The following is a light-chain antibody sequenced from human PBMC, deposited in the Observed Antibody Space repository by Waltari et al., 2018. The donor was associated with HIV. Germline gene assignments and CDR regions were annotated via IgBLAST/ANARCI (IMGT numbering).Light chain of an antibody. J-gene: IGLJ3*02. V-gene: IGLV6-57*03. Sequence: NFMLTQPQSVSDSPGKTVTISCTRSSGNIARDYVHWYQHRPGRAPSLVIYEDNQRPSGVPGRFSCSIDTSSNSASLTISGLEPEDEAFYYCQSCYNTYRVFGGGTKLTVL. CDR1: SGNIARDY. CDR3: QSCYNTYRV. CDR2: EDN.